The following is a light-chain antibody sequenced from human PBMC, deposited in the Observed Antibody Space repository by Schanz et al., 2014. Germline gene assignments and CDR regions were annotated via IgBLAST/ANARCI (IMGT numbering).Light chain of an antibody. V-gene: IGLV2-23*01. CDR3: CSYAGSSTYV. Sequence: QSALTQPASVSGSPGQSITISCTGTSSDVGSYNLVSWYQQHPGKAPKLMIYEGSKRPSGVSNRISGSKSGNTASLTISGVQAEDEADYYCCSYAGSSTYVFGGGTKLTVL. CDR2: EGS. J-gene: IGLJ2*01. CDR1: SSDVGSYNL.